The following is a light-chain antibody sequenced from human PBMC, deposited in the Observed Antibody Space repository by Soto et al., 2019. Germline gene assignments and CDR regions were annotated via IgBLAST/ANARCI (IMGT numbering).Light chain of an antibody. CDR2: GAS. CDR3: QQFDGSSYT. J-gene: IGKJ2*01. Sequence: DIVLTQSPGTLSLSPGERATLSCRASQSVSSDYLAWYQQKPGQTPRLLVYGASNRATGIPDRFSASGSGTVFTLTISRLEPEDFAVYYCQQFDGSSYTFGQGSKLEIK. V-gene: IGKV3-20*01. CDR1: QSVSSDY.